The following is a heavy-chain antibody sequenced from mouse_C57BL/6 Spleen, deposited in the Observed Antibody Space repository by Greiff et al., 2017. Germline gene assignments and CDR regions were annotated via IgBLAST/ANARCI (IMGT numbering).Heavy chain of an antibody. D-gene: IGHD2-4*01. CDR3: ARGDYTGY. CDR2: IYPGDGDT. J-gene: IGHJ2*01. V-gene: IGHV1-80*01. Sequence: VQLQQSGAELVKPGASVKISCKASGYAFSSYWMNWVKQRTGKGLEWIGQIYPGDGDTNYNGKFKGKATLTADKSSSTAYMQLSSLTSEDSAVYFCARGDYTGYWGQGTTLTVSS. CDR1: GYAFSSYW.